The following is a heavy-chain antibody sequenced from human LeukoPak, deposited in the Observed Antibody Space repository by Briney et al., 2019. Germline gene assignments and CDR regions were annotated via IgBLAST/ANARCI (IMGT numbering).Heavy chain of an antibody. J-gene: IGHJ4*02. Sequence: GASVKVSCKASGYTFTNYGLSWVRQAPGQGLEWRGWISGYNGHTNYAQKVQGRVTMTIDTSTSTAYMELRSLRSDDTGVYYCARSGHRRYYYVSGPDYWGQGTLVTVSS. CDR3: ARSGHRRYYYVSGPDY. V-gene: IGHV1-18*01. CDR1: GYTFTNYG. CDR2: ISGYNGHT. D-gene: IGHD3-10*01.